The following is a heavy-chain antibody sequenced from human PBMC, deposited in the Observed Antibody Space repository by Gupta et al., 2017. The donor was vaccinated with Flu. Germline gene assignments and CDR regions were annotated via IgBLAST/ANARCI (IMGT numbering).Heavy chain of an antibody. D-gene: IGHD1-26*01. V-gene: IGHV5-10-1*01. J-gene: IGHJ4*02. Sequence: EVQLVQSGAEVKKAGESLRISCRTSGYRFTRYWISWVRQMPGKGLEWMGRIDPSESYVNYSPSFQGHITMSVDKSMNTAYLQWDGLKASDTAMYYCATWGIVGATRDVDYWGQGTQVTVSS. CDR3: ATWGIVGATRDVDY. CDR2: IDPSESYV. CDR1: GYRFTRYW.